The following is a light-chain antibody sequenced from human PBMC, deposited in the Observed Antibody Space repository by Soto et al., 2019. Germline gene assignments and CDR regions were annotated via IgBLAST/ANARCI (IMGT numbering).Light chain of an antibody. V-gene: IGKV1-5*03. CDR3: QQYNSYRRT. CDR2: KAS. J-gene: IGKJ1*01. CDR1: QSISSW. Sequence: PVNKSPSTLSASVGDRVTINCRASQSISSWLAWYQQKPGKAPKLLIYKASSLESGVPSRFSGSGSGTEFTLTISSLQPDDFATYYCQQYNSYRRTFGQGTKVDI.